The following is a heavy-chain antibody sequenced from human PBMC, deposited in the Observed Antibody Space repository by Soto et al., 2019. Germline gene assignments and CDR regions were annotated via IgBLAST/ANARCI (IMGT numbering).Heavy chain of an antibody. V-gene: IGHV3-30*02. CDR3: AKEGGSYFFDYYYGMDV. Sequence: SGGSLRLSCAASGVTCSTYGRRWVRQAADKGLEYVSGVRYDGSATYYADSVKGRFTISRDNSKNTLYLQMNSLRAEDTAVYYCAKEGGSYFFDYYYGMDVWGQGTTVTVSS. CDR2: VRYDGSAT. D-gene: IGHD1-26*01. CDR1: GVTCSTYG. J-gene: IGHJ6*02.